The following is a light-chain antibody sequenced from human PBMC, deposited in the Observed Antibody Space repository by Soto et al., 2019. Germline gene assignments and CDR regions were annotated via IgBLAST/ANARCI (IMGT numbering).Light chain of an antibody. CDR3: TSWTTNNIPYV. J-gene: IGLJ1*01. CDR1: SSDVGGYNY. CDR2: EVT. Sequence: QSALTQPASVSGSPGQSISLSCTGSSSDVGGYNYVSWYQQHPGEAPKLLIYEVTHRPSGVSDRFSGSKSGSTASLTISGLKTDDEADYYCTSWTTNNIPYVFGTGTKLPVL. V-gene: IGLV2-14*03.